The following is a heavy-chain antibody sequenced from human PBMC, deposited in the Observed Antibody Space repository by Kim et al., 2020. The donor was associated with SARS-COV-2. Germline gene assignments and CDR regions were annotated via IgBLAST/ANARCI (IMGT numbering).Heavy chain of an antibody. CDR3: AKDDSNGDFWTGLEVDY. CDR2: ISGSGGST. V-gene: IGHV3-23*01. CDR1: GFTFSSYA. J-gene: IGHJ4*02. Sequence: GGSLRLSCAASGFTFSSYAMSWVRQAPGKGMEWVSAISGSGGSTYYADSVKGRFTISRDNSKNTLYLQMNSLRAEDTAVYYCAKDDSNGDFWTGLEVDYCLQGTLVTVSS. D-gene: IGHD3-3*01.